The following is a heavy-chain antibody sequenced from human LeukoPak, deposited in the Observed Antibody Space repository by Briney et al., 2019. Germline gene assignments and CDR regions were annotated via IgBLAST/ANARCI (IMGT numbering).Heavy chain of an antibody. CDR3: ARDDSRGTTDY. Sequence: SVKVSCKASGGTFSSYAISWVRQAPGQGPEWMGGIIPIFGTANYTQKFQGRVTITTDESTSTAYMELSSLRSEDTAVYYCARDDSRGTTDYWGQGTLVTVSS. CDR1: GGTFSSYA. D-gene: IGHD3-16*01. CDR2: IIPIFGTA. J-gene: IGHJ4*02. V-gene: IGHV1-69*05.